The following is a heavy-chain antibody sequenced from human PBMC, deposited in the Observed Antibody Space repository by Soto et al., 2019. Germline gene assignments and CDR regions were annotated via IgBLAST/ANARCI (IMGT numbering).Heavy chain of an antibody. V-gene: IGHV3-23*01. Sequence: EVQLLESGGGSVQPGGSLRLSCAASGFTFSSYAMSWVRQAPGKGLEWVSGISGSGGTTYYADSVKGRFTISRDNSKNTLYLQMNSLRAEDTAVYYCAKARGYSEYYFDYWGQGTRVTVSS. CDR3: AKARGYSEYYFDY. CDR1: GFTFSSYA. D-gene: IGHD2-15*01. CDR2: ISGSGGTT. J-gene: IGHJ4*02.